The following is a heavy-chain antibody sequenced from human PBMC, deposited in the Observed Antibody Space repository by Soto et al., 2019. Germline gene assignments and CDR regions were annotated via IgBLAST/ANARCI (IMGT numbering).Heavy chain of an antibody. Sequence: SVKVSCKASGGTFSSYAISWVRQAPGQGLEWMGGIIPIFGTANYAQKLQGRVTMTTDTSTSTAYMELRSLRSDDTAVYYCARDDGNSDFDYWGQGTLVTVSS. CDR1: GGTFSSYA. V-gene: IGHV1-69*05. CDR3: ARDDGNSDFDY. J-gene: IGHJ4*02. CDR2: IIPIFGTA. D-gene: IGHD4-4*01.